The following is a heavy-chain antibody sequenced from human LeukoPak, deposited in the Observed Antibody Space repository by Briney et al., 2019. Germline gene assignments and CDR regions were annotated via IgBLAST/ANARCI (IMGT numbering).Heavy chain of an antibody. D-gene: IGHD3-22*01. V-gene: IGHV4-4*09. Sequence: PSETLSLTCAVSGGSISTYYWSWIRQPPGKGLEWIGYIYTSGSTNYNPSLKSRVTISVDTSKNQFSLKLSSVTAADTAVYYCARSPAYSYDSSGYAPFDYWGQGTLVTVSS. CDR3: ARSPAYSYDSSGYAPFDY. CDR2: IYTSGST. J-gene: IGHJ4*02. CDR1: GGSISTYY.